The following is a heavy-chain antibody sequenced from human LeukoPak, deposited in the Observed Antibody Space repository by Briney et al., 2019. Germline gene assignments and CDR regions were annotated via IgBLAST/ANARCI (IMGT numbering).Heavy chain of an antibody. V-gene: IGHV3-21*01. D-gene: IGHD3-22*01. CDR3: ARAGSSGFQGDY. Sequence: PGGSLRLSCAASGFTFSSYSMNWVRQAPGKGLEWVSSISSSSSYIYYADSVKGRFTISRDNAKNSLYLQMNSLRVEDTAVYYCARAGSSGFQGDYWGQGTLVTVSS. CDR2: ISSSSSYI. J-gene: IGHJ4*02. CDR1: GFTFSSYS.